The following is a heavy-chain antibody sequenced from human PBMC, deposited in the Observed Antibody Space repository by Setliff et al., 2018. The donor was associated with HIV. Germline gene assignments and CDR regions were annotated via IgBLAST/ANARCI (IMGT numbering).Heavy chain of an antibody. CDR3: AKLGGSGSYSNAFDY. Sequence: GSLRLSCAASGFTFSSYGMHWVRQAPGKGLEWVAFIRYDGSNKYYADSVKGRFTISRDNSRNTLYLQMNSLRAEDTAVYFCAKLGGSGSYSNAFDYWGQGTLVTVSS. D-gene: IGHD3-10*01. J-gene: IGHJ4*02. CDR1: GFTFSSYG. CDR2: IRYDGSNK. V-gene: IGHV3-30*02.